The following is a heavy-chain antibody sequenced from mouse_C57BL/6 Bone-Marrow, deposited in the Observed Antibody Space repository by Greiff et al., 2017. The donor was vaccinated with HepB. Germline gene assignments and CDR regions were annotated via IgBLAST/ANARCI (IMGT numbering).Heavy chain of an antibody. J-gene: IGHJ1*03. CDR3: VRHDYGSRSSYWYFDV. CDR2: IRSKSNNYAT. V-gene: IGHV10-1*01. CDR1: GFSFNTYA. D-gene: IGHD1-1*01. Sequence: EVQLVESGGGLVQPKGPLKLSCAASGFSFNTYAMNWVRQAPGKGLEWVARIRSKSNNYATYYADSVKDRFTISRDDSESMLYLQMNNLKTEDTAMYYCVRHDYGSRSSYWYFDVWGTGTTVTVSS.